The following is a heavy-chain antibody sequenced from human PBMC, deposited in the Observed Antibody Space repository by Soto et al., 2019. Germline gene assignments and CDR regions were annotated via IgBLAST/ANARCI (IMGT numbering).Heavy chain of an antibody. Sequence: EVQLVESGGGLVQPGGSLRLSCAASGFTFSSHWMSWVRQTPAKGLEWVANIKDDGSEKLYVDTVKGRFTISRDNDKNSLYLQLNSLRAEDTALYYCARGTIAARGKDYWGQGTLVTVSS. CDR2: IKDDGSEK. J-gene: IGHJ4*02. V-gene: IGHV3-7*01. D-gene: IGHD6-6*01. CDR3: ARGTIAARGKDY. CDR1: GFTFSSHW.